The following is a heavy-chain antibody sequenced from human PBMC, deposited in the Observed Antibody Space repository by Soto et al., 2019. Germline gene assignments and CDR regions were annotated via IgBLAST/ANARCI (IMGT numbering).Heavy chain of an antibody. J-gene: IGHJ4*02. CDR2: IIPIFGTA. CDR1: GGTFSSYA. D-gene: IGHD6-6*01. CDR3: QRDQSGGYSSSSFVYANFDY. V-gene: IGHV1-69*13. Sequence: GASVKVSCKASGGTFSSYAISWVRQAPGQGLEWMGGIIPIFGTANYAQKFQGRVTITADESTSKAYMGLSSVRSEETAVYYCQRDQSGGYSSSSFVYANFDYWGQGTLVTVPS.